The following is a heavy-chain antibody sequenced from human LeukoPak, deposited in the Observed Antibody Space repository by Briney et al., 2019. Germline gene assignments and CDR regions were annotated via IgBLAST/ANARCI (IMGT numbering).Heavy chain of an antibody. CDR3: ARDPPSWGLGAVAADY. CDR1: GLTFSSYS. J-gene: IGHJ4*02. D-gene: IGHD6-19*01. Sequence: GGSLRLSCAVSGLTFSSYSMNWVRQAPGKGLEWVSYISSGSSTIYYADSVKGRFTISRDNAKNSLYLQMNSLSAEDTAVYYCARDPPSWGLGAVAADYWGQGTLVTVSS. CDR2: ISSGSSTI. V-gene: IGHV3-48*01.